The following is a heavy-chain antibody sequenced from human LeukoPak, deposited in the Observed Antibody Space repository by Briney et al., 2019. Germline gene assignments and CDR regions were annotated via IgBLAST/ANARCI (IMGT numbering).Heavy chain of an antibody. CDR1: GFTFSRHW. CDR3: AREYGSGSYDY. D-gene: IGHD3-10*01. V-gene: IGHV3-74*01. Sequence: GGSLRLSCAASGFTFSRHWMHWVRQAPGKGLVWVSRINSDGSSTSYADSVKGRFTISTDNAKNMLYLLMNSLRAEDTAVYYCAREYGSGSYDYWGQGTLVTVSS. J-gene: IGHJ4*02. CDR2: INSDGSST.